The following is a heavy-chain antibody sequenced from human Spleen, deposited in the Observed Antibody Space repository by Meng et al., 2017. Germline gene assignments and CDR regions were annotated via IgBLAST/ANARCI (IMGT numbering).Heavy chain of an antibody. CDR3: AGDFSSNAFVI. CDR1: GGTFNSYA. D-gene: IGHD3-3*01. CDR2: IIPIFGTA. V-gene: IGHV1-69*06. Sequence: SVKVSCKASGGTFNSYAISWVRQAPGQGLEWMGGIIPIFGTANEAQKFQGRVTITADKSTSTAYMELSSLRSEDTAVYFCAGDFSSNAFVIWGQGTMVTVSS. J-gene: IGHJ3*02.